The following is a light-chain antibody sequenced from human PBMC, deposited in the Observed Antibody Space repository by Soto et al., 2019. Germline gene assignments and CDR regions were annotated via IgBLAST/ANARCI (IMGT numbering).Light chain of an antibody. Sequence: EIVLTQSPATLSLSPGERATLSCRASQSVGSNYLAWYQQKPGQAPRLLTYGASSRATGIPDRFSGSGSATDFTLTISRLEPEDFAVYYCQQYCCSPKTFGQGTKVEVK. V-gene: IGKV3-20*01. CDR2: GAS. CDR3: QQYCCSPKT. CDR1: QSVGSNY. J-gene: IGKJ1*01.